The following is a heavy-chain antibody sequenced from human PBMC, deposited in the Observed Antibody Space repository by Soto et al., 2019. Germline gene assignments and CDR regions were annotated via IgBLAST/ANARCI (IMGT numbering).Heavy chain of an antibody. CDR1: GYTFTSYG. J-gene: IGHJ2*01. V-gene: IGHV1-18*01. Sequence: QVQLVQSGAEVKKPGASVKVSCKASGYTFTSYGISWVRQAPGQGLEWMGWISAYNGNTNYAQKLQGRVTMTTDTSTSTAYMELRSLRSDDTAVYYCARDRYYYDSSGYYYGRYFDLWGRGTLVTVSS. D-gene: IGHD3-22*01. CDR2: ISAYNGNT. CDR3: ARDRYYYDSSGYYYGRYFDL.